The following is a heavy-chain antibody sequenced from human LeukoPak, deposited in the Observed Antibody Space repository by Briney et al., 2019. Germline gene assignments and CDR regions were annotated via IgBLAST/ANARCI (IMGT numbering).Heavy chain of an antibody. V-gene: IGHV4-31*03. CDR2: IYYSGST. CDR1: GGSISSGGYY. D-gene: IGHD7-27*01. CDR3: AREAPVWGYYYYGMDV. Sequence: PSETLSLTCTVSGGSISSGGYYWSWIRQHPGKGLEWIGYIYYSGSTYYNPSLKSRVTISVDTSKNQFSLKLSSVTAADTAVYYCAREAPVWGYYYYGMDVWGKGTTVTVSS. J-gene: IGHJ6*04.